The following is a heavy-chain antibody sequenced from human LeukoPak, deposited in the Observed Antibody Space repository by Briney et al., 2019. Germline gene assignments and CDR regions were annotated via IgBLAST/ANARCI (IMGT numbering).Heavy chain of an antibody. Sequence: PGGSLRLSCAASGFIFSGYPIHWVRQAPGKGLEWVAVISYDGSNKYYADSVKGRFTISRDNSKNTLYLQMNSLRAEDTAVYYCATTSKQWLVRVSCDYWGQGTLVTVSS. CDR1: GFIFSGYP. V-gene: IGHV3-30-3*01. CDR2: ISYDGSNK. CDR3: ATTSKQWLVRVSCDY. D-gene: IGHD6-19*01. J-gene: IGHJ4*02.